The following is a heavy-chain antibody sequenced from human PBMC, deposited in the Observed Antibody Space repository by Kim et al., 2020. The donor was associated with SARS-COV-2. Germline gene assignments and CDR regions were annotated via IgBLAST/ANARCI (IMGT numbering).Heavy chain of an antibody. CDR3: ATVGGFNSVFDS. D-gene: IGHD2-15*01. J-gene: IGHJ4*02. Sequence: SYSSSLKSRVTISVDTSKNEFSRQLTSVTSADTAFYYCATVGGFNSVFDSWGQGALVTVSS. V-gene: IGHV4-39*07.